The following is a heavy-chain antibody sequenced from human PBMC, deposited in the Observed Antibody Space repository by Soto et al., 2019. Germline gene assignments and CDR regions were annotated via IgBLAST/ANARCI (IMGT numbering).Heavy chain of an antibody. CDR3: ARSLVGALDY. D-gene: IGHD1-26*01. CDR1: GGSFSGYY. CDR2: INHSGST. J-gene: IGHJ4*02. Sequence: PSETLSLTCAVYGGSFSGYYWSWIRQPPGKGLEWIGEINHSGSTYYNPSLKSRVTISVDTSKNQFSLKLSSVTAADTAVHYCARSLVGALDYWGQGTLVTVSS. V-gene: IGHV4-34*01.